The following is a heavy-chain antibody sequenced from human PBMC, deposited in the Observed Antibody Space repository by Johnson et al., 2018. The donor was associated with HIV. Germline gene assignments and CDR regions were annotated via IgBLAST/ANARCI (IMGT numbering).Heavy chain of an antibody. V-gene: IGHV3-9*01. D-gene: IGHD1-26*01. J-gene: IGHJ3*01. CDR3: ASGGPLSGSDECCFDV. Sequence: VQLVESGGGLAQPGGSLRLSCAASGITVSSNYMSWVRQAPGKGLEWVSGISWNRGSIGYADSVKGRFTISRDNAKNSLYLQMNSLRVEDTPVSSCASGGPLSGSDECCFDVWGQGTMVTVSS. CDR1: GITVSSNY. CDR2: ISWNRGSI.